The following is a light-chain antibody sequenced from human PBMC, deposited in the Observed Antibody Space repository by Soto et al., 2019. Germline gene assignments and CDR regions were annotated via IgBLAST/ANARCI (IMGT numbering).Light chain of an antibody. V-gene: IGLV2-14*01. CDR1: SSDVGGSNY. J-gene: IGLJ1*01. CDR2: EVS. Sequence: QSALTQPASVSGSPGQSITISCTGTSSDVGGSNYVSWYQQHPGKAPKLMIYEVSHRPSGVSNHFSGSQSGNTASLTISGLQAEDEADYYCSSYTSSSTFYVFGTGTKVTVL. CDR3: SSYTSSSTFYV.